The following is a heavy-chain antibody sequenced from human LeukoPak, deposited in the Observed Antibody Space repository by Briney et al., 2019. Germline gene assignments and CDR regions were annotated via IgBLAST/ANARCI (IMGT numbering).Heavy chain of an antibody. CDR1: GFTVSTNY. CDR2: IYSGGST. D-gene: IGHD3-16*01. V-gene: IGHV3-53*01. Sequence: GGSLRLSCAASGFTVSTNYMTWVRQAPGKGLEWVSVIYSGGSTYYADSVKGRFTISRDNSKNTLFLQMNSLRAEDTAVHYCARMGYDAFDIWGQGTMVTVSA. J-gene: IGHJ3*02. CDR3: ARMGYDAFDI.